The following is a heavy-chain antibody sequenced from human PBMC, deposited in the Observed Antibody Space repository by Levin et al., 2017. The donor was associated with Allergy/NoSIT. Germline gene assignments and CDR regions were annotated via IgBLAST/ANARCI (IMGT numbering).Heavy chain of an antibody. V-gene: IGHV1-2*02. D-gene: IGHD3-10*01. CDR2: INPNSGGT. CDR3: ARGGSSMVRGVTSFFDP. J-gene: IGHJ5*02. Sequence: ASVKVSCKASGYTFTGYYMHWVRQAPGQGLEWMGWINPNSGGTNYAQKFQGRVTMTRDTSISTAYMELSRLRSDDTAVYYCARGGSSMVRGVTSFFDPWGQGTLVTVSS. CDR1: GYTFTGYY.